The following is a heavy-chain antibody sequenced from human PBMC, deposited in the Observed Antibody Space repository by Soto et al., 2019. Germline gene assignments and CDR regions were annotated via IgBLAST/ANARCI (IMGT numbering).Heavy chain of an antibody. V-gene: IGHV4-39*01. Sequence: SETLSLTCTVSGGSISSSSYYWGWIRQPPGKGLEWIGSIYYSGSTYYNPSLKSRVTISVDTSKNQFSLKLSSVTAADTAVYYCARGYCSGGSCYRYWGQGSQVTVS. CDR1: GGSISSSSYY. J-gene: IGHJ4*02. D-gene: IGHD2-15*01. CDR2: IYYSGST. CDR3: ARGYCSGGSCYRY.